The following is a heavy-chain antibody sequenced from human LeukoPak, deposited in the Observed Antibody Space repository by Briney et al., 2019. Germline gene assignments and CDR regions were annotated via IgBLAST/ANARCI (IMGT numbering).Heavy chain of an antibody. CDR2: IYYSGST. CDR1: GGAVSSGSYY. CDR3: ARDRTGYCSGGSCYTAQGFDP. Sequence: SETLSLTCTVSGGAVSSGSYYWSWSRQPPGKGLEWIGYIYYSGSTNYNPSLKSRVTISVDTSKNQLSLKLSSVTAADTAVYYCARDRTGYCSGGSCYTAQGFDPWGQGTLVTVSS. J-gene: IGHJ5*02. D-gene: IGHD2-15*01. V-gene: IGHV4-61*01.